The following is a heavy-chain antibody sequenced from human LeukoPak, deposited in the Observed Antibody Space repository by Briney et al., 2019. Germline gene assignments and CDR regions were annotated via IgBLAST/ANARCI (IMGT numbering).Heavy chain of an antibody. J-gene: IGHJ6*03. CDR2: ISTNGGST. CDR1: GFTFSSYA. D-gene: IGHD3-10*01. Sequence: PGGSLRLSCAASGFTFSSYAMHWVRQAPGKGLEYVSGISTNGGSTYYADSVKGRFTISRDNSKNTLYLQMNSLRAEDTAVYYCARGTTMVRGVPPYYYYYMDVWGKGTTVTISS. CDR3: ARGTTMVRGVPPYYYYYMDV. V-gene: IGHV3-64*02.